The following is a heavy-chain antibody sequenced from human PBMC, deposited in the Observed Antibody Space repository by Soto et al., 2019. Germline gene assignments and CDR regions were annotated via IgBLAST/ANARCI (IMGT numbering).Heavy chain of an antibody. Sequence: QVQLQESGPGLVKPSETLSLTCTVSGGSISSYFWSWIRQPPGKGLEWIGYIYYSGSTNYNPSLKSRVTISLDMSKHQFSLKLSSVTAADMAVYYRARYNRGPMGASDIWGQGTMVTVSS. CDR3: ARYNRGPMGASDI. CDR2: IYYSGST. CDR1: GGSISSYF. J-gene: IGHJ3*02. V-gene: IGHV4-59*01. D-gene: IGHD7-27*01.